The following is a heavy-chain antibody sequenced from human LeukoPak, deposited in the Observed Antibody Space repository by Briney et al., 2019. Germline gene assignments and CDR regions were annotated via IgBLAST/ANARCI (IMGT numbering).Heavy chain of an antibody. J-gene: IGHJ4*02. CDR2: IKHDGSKS. CDR1: GVTFSNYW. D-gene: IGHD4/OR15-4a*01. CDR3: AKTIRRY. V-gene: IGHV3-7*01. Sequence: GGTLRLSCAASGVTFSNYWRSWVRQAPGKGLEWVANIKHDGSKSYYVDSVKGRFTIPTENANNSLYLQMTRLRDEDTTLYYCAKTIRRYWGQGTLVTVSS.